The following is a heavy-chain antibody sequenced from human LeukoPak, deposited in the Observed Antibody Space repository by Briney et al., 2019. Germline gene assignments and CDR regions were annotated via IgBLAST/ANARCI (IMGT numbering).Heavy chain of an antibody. Sequence: PGGSLRLSCEASGFTFSSYWMSWVRQAPGKGLEWVANIKIDGSEKYYVDSVKGRFTISRDNAKNPLYLQMNSLRAEDTAVYYCARDYTGYFPWGQGTLVIVSS. V-gene: IGHV3-7*03. D-gene: IGHD3-9*01. CDR1: GFTFSSYW. CDR3: ARDYTGYFP. J-gene: IGHJ5*02. CDR2: IKIDGSEK.